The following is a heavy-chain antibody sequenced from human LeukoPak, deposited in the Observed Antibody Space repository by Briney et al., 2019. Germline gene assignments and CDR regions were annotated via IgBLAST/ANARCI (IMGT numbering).Heavy chain of an antibody. D-gene: IGHD5-24*01. V-gene: IGHV3-74*01. J-gene: IGHJ4*02. Sequence: GGSLRLSCAPSLFSLSSYWIYWVRQAPGKGLVWVSRINSVGSTTRYAHSVQGRFTISRDNAKKTLYLQMNSQRAEHTAVYYCARYISGDGDYWGQGTLVTVSS. CDR3: ARYISGDGDY. CDR1: LFSLSSYW. CDR2: INSVGSTT.